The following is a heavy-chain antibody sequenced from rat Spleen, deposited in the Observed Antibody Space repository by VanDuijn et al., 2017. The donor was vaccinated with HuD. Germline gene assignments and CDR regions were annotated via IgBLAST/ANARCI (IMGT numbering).Heavy chain of an antibody. D-gene: IGHD1-12*01. CDR2: IWTGGNT. Sequence: QVQLKESGPGLVQPSQTLSLTCTVSGFSLTRYNVHWVRQSTGKGLEWLGLIWTGGNTGYNSALKSRLTFSRDTSKSQVFLKMTSLQTEDTAIYFCTRDHSYWGNYYPGGFAYWGQGTLVTVSS. J-gene: IGHJ3*01. CDR1: GFSLTRYN. V-gene: IGHV2-30*01. CDR3: TRDHSYWGNYYPGGFAY.